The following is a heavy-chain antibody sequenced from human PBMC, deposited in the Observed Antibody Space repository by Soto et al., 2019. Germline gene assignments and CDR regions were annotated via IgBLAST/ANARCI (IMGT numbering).Heavy chain of an antibody. CDR1: GFSLSSYE. CDR3: AGRYFDYYAGLVV. CDR2: ISSSGNTV. D-gene: IGHD3-9*01. J-gene: IGHJ6*02. Sequence: LRLSCAASGFSLSSYEINWVRQAPGKGLEWVSCISSSGNTVYYADSVKGRFTISRDNAKNSLYLQMNSLRAEDTAVYYCAGRYFDYYAGLVVWGPGTRVTVSS. V-gene: IGHV3-48*03.